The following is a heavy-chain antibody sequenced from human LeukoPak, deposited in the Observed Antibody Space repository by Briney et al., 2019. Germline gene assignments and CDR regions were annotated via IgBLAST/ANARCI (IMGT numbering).Heavy chain of an antibody. V-gene: IGHV4-34*01. CDR3: ARVVDPGGYYYCYYMDV. Sequence: SETLSLTCAVYGGSFSGYYWSWIRQPPGKGLEWIGEINHSGSTNYNPSLKSRVTISVDTSKNQLSLKLSSVTAADTAVYYCARVVDPGGYYYCYYMDVWGKGTTVTVSS. CDR2: INHSGST. CDR1: GGSFSGYY. J-gene: IGHJ6*03. D-gene: IGHD3-16*01.